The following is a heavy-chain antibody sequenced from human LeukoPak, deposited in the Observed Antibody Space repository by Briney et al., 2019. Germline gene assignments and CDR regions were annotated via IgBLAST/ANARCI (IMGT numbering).Heavy chain of an antibody. CDR3: ARDRPISSWFDP. Sequence: SETLSLTCTVSGGSISSYYWSWIRQPPGKGLEWIGYIYYSGSTYYNPSLKSRVTISVDTSKNQFSLKLSSVTAADTAVYYCARDRPISSWFDPWGQGTLVTVSS. V-gene: IGHV4-59*12. D-gene: IGHD3-9*01. CDR1: GGSISSYY. CDR2: IYYSGST. J-gene: IGHJ5*02.